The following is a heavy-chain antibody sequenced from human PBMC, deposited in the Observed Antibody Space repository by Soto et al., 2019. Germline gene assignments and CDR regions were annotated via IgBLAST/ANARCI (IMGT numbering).Heavy chain of an antibody. CDR1: GGTFSSYA. V-gene: IGHV1-69*13. Sequence: SVKVSCKASGGTFSSYAISWVRQAPGQGLEWMGGIIPIFGTANYAQKFQGRVTITADESTSTAYMELSSLRSEDTAVYYCARDLATVTTNYYYYGMDVWGQGTTVTV. CDR2: IIPIFGTA. J-gene: IGHJ6*02. CDR3: ARDLATVTTNYYYYGMDV. D-gene: IGHD4-17*01.